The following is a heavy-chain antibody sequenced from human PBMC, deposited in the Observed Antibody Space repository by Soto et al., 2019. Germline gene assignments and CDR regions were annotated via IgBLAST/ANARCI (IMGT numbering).Heavy chain of an antibody. CDR3: ITAPLR. J-gene: IGHJ4*02. CDR2: IRSQGDGGTA. Sequence: QLVESGGGFVKPGMSLRLTCAASGFTFSDAWMTWVLQAPGKGLERVGLIRSQGDGGTADYAPPVRGRFTISRDDAQNMVYLHMDNLQAEDTAVYYCITAPLRWGRGTLVTVSS. CDR1: GFTFSDAW. V-gene: IGHV3-15*01.